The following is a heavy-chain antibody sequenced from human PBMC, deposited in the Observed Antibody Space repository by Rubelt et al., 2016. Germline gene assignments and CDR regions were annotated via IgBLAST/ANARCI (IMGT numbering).Heavy chain of an antibody. V-gene: IGHV5-51*01. CDR2: IYPGDSDT. CDR3: ARHGQVQSGDAFDI. J-gene: IGHJ3*02. Sequence: EVQLVQSGAEVKKPGESLKISCKGSGCSFTSYWIGWVRQMPGKGLEWMGIIYPGDSDTRYSPSVHGQVTISAYQSISTAYLQWSSLKASDTAMYYWARHGQVQSGDAFDIWGQGTMVTVSS. D-gene: IGHD1-26*01. CDR1: GCSFTSYW.